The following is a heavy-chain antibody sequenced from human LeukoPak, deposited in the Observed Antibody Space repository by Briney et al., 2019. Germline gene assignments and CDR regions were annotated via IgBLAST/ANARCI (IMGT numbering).Heavy chain of an antibody. J-gene: IGHJ1*01. CDR3: ARGRDGYNQGVQY. D-gene: IGHD5-24*01. V-gene: IGHV3-64*04. CDR1: GFTFRSFG. Sequence: TGGTLRLSCSASGFTFRSFGMHWVRPAPGKGLEYVSGISSNGGSTYYADSVKGRFIISRDNSKNTLYLQMNNLRPEDTAVYYCARGRDGYNQGVQYWGQGTLVTVSS. CDR2: ISSNGGST.